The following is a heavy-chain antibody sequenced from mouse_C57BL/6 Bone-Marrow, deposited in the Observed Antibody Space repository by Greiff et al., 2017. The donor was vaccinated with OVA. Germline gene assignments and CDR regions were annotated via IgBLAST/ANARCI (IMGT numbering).Heavy chain of an antibody. Sequence: VQLKQSGPELVKPGASVKISCKASGYTFTDYYMNWVKQSHGTSLEWIGDINPNNGGTSYNQKFKGKAALTVDKSSSTAYMELRSLTSEDSSFYYCARDGYYGLFDYWGQGTTLTVSS. CDR1: GYTFTDYY. CDR3: ARDGYYGLFDY. D-gene: IGHD2-3*01. J-gene: IGHJ2*01. CDR2: INPNNGGT. V-gene: IGHV1-26*01.